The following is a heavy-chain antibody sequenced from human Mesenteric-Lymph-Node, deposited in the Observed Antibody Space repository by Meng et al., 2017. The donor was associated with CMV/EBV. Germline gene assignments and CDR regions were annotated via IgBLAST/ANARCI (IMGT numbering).Heavy chain of an antibody. J-gene: IGHJ4*02. CDR1: GGSFSGYY. Sequence: LRCAVYGGSFSGYYWRWLRPPPGKGLEWIGEINHSGSTNYTPSLKSRVTISVDTSKNQFSLKLSSVTAADTAVYYCARRGVIAVTYWGQGTLVTVSS. CDR3: ARRGVIAVTY. V-gene: IGHV4-34*01. CDR2: INHSGST. D-gene: IGHD6-19*01.